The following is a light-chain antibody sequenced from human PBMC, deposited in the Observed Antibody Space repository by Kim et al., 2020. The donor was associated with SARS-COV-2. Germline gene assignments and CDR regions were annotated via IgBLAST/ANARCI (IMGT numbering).Light chain of an antibody. CDR1: SSDVGAYDS. Sequence: QSALTQPASVSGSPGQSLTISCTGTSSDVGAYDSVSWYQQHPRKAPKVMIYDVSTRPSGVSNRFSGSKSGNTASLTISGLQAEDEADYYCSSYTTSSTLVFGGGTQLTVL. V-gene: IGLV2-14*03. J-gene: IGLJ2*01. CDR3: SSYTTSSTLV. CDR2: DVS.